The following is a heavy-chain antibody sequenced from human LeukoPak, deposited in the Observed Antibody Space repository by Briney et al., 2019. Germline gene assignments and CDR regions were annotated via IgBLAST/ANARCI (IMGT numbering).Heavy chain of an antibody. D-gene: IGHD5-24*01. CDR2: ISSSSSYI. CDR1: GFTFSSYS. V-gene: IGHV3-21*01. Sequence: GGSLRLSCAASGFTFSSYSMNWVRQAPGKGLEWVSSISSSSSYIYYADSVKGRFTISRDNAKNSLYLQMNSLRAEDTAVYYCATLTVELATIFDYWGQGTLVTVSS. J-gene: IGHJ4*02. CDR3: ATLTVELATIFDY.